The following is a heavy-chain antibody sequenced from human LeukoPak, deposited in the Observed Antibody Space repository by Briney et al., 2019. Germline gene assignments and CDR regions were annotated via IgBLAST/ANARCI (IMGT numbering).Heavy chain of an antibody. V-gene: IGHV1-18*04. CDR2: ISAYNGNT. CDR3: ARETVAVPAARLLYYYYGMDV. J-gene: IGHJ6*04. CDR1: GYTFTSYG. Sequence: GASVKVSCKASGYTFTSYGISWVRQAPGQGLEWMGWISAYNGNTNYAQKLQGRVTMTTDTSTSTAYMELRSLRSDDTAVYYCARETVAVPAARLLYYYYGMDVWGKGTTVTVSS. D-gene: IGHD2-2*01.